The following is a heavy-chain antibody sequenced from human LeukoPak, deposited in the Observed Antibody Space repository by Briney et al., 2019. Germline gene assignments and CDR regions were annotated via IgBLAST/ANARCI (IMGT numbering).Heavy chain of an antibody. J-gene: IGHJ4*02. D-gene: IGHD3-22*01. CDR2: IRYDGSNK. CDR3: AKGNYYDSSGYLYYFDY. Sequence: PGGSLRLSCAASGFTFSSYGMHWVRQAPGKGLEWVAFIRYDGSNKYYADSVKGRFTISRDYSKNTLYLQMNSLRAEDTAVYICAKGNYYDSSGYLYYFDYWGQGTLVTVSS. CDR1: GFTFSSYG. V-gene: IGHV3-30*02.